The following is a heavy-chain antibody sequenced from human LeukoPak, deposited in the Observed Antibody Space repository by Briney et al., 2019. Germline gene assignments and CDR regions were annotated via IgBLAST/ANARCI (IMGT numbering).Heavy chain of an antibody. V-gene: IGHV1-69*13. CDR2: IIPIVGTA. J-gene: IGHJ6*03. Sequence: VKVSCKASGGTFSSYAISWVRPAPGQGLEWMGGIIPIVGTANYAQKFQGRVTITADESTSTAYMELSSLRSEDTAVYYCARGDYDVWRGFGPYYMDVWSKETTVTVS. D-gene: IGHD3-3*01. CDR1: GGTFSSYA. CDR3: ARGDYDVWRGFGPYYMDV.